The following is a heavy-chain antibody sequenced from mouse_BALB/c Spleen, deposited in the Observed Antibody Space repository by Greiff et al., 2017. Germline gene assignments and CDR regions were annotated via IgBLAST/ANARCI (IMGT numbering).Heavy chain of an antibody. CDR2: INPSNGRT. CDR1: GYTFTSYW. D-gene: IGHD6-1*01. V-gene: IGHV1S81*02. CDR3: ARKGASYAMDY. Sequence: VKLQQPGAELVKPGASVKLSCKASGYTFTSYWMHWVKQRPGQGLEWIGEINPSNGRTNYNEKFKSKATLTVDKSSSTAYMQLSSLTSEDSAVYYCARKGASYAMDYWGQGTSVTVSS. J-gene: IGHJ4*01.